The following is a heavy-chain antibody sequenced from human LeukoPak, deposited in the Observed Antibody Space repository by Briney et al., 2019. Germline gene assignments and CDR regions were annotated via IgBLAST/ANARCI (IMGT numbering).Heavy chain of an antibody. CDR3: ARDQGFGFWR. Sequence: GGSLTLSCAASASTLTNFWMHWVRPAPGRGLVWVSHINSDGSTTTYTDSVKGRFTISRDNAKNTVYLQMNTVEAEENAWDYCARDQGFGFWRWGPLTLVS. CDR2: INSDGSTT. V-gene: IGHV3-74*01. D-gene: IGHD3-16*01. CDR1: ASTLTNFW. J-gene: IGHJ4*02.